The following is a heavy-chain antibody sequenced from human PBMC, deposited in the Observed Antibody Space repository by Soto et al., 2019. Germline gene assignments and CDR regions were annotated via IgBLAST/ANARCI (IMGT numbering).Heavy chain of an antibody. V-gene: IGHV3-33*01. CDR2: IWNDGSNK. Sequence: QVQLVESGGGVVQPGRSLRLSCAAPGFIFSTYGMHWVRQAPGKGLEWVAVIWNDGSNKYYADSVKGRFTISRDNSKNTLYLQMNSLRAEDTAVYHCARAVCPFDFWGQGTLVTVSS. J-gene: IGHJ4*02. CDR3: ARAVCPFDF. CDR1: GFIFSTYG. D-gene: IGHD2-8*01.